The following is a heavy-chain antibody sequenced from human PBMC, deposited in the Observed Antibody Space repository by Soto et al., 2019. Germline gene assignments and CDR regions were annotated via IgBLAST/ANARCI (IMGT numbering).Heavy chain of an antibody. V-gene: IGHV1-69*01. Sequence: QEQLVQSGAEVKKPGSSVKVSCKASGGIFSSYAISWVRQDPGQGLEWMGGIIPIFGTANYAQKFQGRVTITAHESTNTAYMGLSSLKSEDTAIYYCARGGSGYVWFNEFWGQGTLVTVSS. CDR2: IIPIFGTA. J-gene: IGHJ4*02. D-gene: IGHD3-22*01. CDR1: GGIFSSYA. CDR3: ARGGSGYVWFNEF.